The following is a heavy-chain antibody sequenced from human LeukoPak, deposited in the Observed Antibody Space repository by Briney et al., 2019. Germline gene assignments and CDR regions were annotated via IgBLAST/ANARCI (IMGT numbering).Heavy chain of an antibody. CDR2: FDPEDGET. J-gene: IGHJ5*02. CDR3: ATVLLAYSGYEGGWFDP. V-gene: IGHV1-24*01. CDR1: GYTLTELS. Sequence: GASVKVSCKVSGYTLTELSMHWVRQAPGKGLEWLGGFDPEDGETIYAQKFQGRVTMTEDTSTDTAYMELSSLRSEDTAAYYCATVLLAYSGYEGGWFDPWGQGTLVTVSS. D-gene: IGHD5-12*01.